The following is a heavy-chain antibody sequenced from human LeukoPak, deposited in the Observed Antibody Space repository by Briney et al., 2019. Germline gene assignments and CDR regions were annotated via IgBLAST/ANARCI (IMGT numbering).Heavy chain of an antibody. Sequence: PGRSLRLSCAASEFTFSSYAMYWVRQSPGKGLEWVAVISYDGSNKYYEDSVKGRFTISRDNSKNTLYLQMNSLRAEDTAVYYCARDARTVGITMIVVGFAYWGQGTLVTVSS. D-gene: IGHD3-22*01. CDR2: ISYDGSNK. V-gene: IGHV3-30*04. J-gene: IGHJ4*02. CDR3: ARDARTVGITMIVVGFAY. CDR1: EFTFSSYA.